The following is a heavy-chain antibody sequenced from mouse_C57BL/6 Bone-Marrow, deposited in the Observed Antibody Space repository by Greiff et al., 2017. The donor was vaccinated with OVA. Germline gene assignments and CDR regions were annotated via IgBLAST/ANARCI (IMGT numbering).Heavy chain of an antibody. CDR1: GYTFTSYW. Sequence: QVQLKQPGAELVRPGSSVKLSCKASGYTFTSYWMDWVKQRPGQGLEWIGNIYPSDSETHYNQKFKDKATLTVDKSSSTAYMQLSSLTSEDSAVYYCARSCGNSDYWGQGTTLTVSS. V-gene: IGHV1-61*01. D-gene: IGHD2-1*01. CDR2: IYPSDSET. J-gene: IGHJ2*01. CDR3: ARSCGNSDY.